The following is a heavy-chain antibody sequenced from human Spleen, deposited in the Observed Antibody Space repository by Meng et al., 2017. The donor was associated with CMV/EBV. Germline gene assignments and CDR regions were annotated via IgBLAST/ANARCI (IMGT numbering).Heavy chain of an antibody. V-gene: IGHV3-30*02. CDR1: GFTFRSNG. CDR3: AKEGILSGGNY. CDR2: LRYDGTNK. J-gene: IGHJ4*02. Sequence: LSLTCAASGFTFRSNGMRWVRQAPGKGLEWVAFLRYDGTNKYYADSVKGRFTISRDNSTNTLYLQMNSLRTEDTAVYFCAKEGILSGGNYWGQGTPVTVSS. D-gene: IGHD7-27*01.